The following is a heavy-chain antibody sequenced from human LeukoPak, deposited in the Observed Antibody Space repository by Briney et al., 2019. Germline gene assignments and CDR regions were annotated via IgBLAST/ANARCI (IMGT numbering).Heavy chain of an antibody. D-gene: IGHD2/OR15-2a*01. CDR1: GGSISSSNW. V-gene: IGHV4-4*02. CDR2: IYHSGST. J-gene: IGHJ3*02. Sequence: PSETLSLTCAVSGGSISSSNWWNWVRQPPGKGLEWVGEIYHSGSTIYNPSLKSRVTMSLDKSKNQFSLKLSSVTVADTAVYYCAASYFDAFDIWGQGTVVTASS. CDR3: AASYFDAFDI.